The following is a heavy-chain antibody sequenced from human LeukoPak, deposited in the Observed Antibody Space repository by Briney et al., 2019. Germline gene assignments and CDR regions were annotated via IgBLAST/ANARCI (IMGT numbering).Heavy chain of an antibody. CDR2: ISGSGGST. V-gene: IGHV3-23*01. D-gene: IGHD3-22*01. J-gene: IGHJ4*02. CDR1: GFTLSSYA. Sequence: GGSLRLSCAASGFTLSSYAMSWVRQAPGKGLEWVSAISGSGGSTYYADSVKGRFTISRDNSKNTLYLQMNSLRAEDTAVYYCAKVPEYYYDSSGSYYFDYWGQGTLVTVSS. CDR3: AKVPEYYYDSSGSYYFDY.